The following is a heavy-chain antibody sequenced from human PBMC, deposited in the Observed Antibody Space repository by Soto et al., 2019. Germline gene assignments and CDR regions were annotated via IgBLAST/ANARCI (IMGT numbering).Heavy chain of an antibody. Sequence: EVQLVESGGGLVRPWGSLRLSCAASGFTFSSYTMTWVRQAPGKGLEWVSSISFSSTNIHYADSVKGRFTISRDNAKNSLYRQMNSLRAEDTAVYYCARGAGDLPYWGQGTVVTVSS. D-gene: IGHD7-27*01. CDR1: GFTFSSYT. J-gene: IGHJ4*02. V-gene: IGHV3-21*01. CDR2: ISFSSTNI. CDR3: ARGAGDLPY.